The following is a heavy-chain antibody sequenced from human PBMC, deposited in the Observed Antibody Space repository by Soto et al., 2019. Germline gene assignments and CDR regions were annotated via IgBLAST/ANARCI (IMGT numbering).Heavy chain of an antibody. D-gene: IGHD5-12*01. J-gene: IGHJ6*02. Sequence: TLSLTCTVSGGSISSGDYYGRWIRQPPGKGLEWIGYIYYSGSTYYNPSLKSRVTISVDTSKNQFSLKLSSVTAADTAVYYCARDPTYSGYDFYYYYYGMDVWGQGTTVTVSS. CDR1: GGSISSGDYY. CDR3: ARDPTYSGYDFYYYYYGMDV. V-gene: IGHV4-30-4*01. CDR2: IYYSGST.